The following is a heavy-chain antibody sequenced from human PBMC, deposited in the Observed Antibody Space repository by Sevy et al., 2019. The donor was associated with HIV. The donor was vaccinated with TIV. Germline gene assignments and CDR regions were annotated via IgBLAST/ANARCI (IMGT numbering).Heavy chain of an antibody. CDR3: ARHGAVQLAFGMDV. CDR1: GGSVSSGRYY. Sequence: SETLSLTCTVSGGSVSSGRYYWSWIRQPPGKGLERIGYFYASGRTKYNPSLKSRVTIAVDMSKNFFSLKLTSVTAAETAVYYCARHGAVQLAFGMDVWGQGTRVTVSS. V-gene: IGHV4-61*03. J-gene: IGHJ6*02. D-gene: IGHD1-1*01. CDR2: FYASGRT.